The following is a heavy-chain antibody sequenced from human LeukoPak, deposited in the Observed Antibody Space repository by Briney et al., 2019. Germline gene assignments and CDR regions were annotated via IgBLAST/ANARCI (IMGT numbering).Heavy chain of an antibody. CDR3: ARSHRYCSGGSCYAEHFDY. D-gene: IGHD2-15*01. J-gene: IGHJ4*02. CDR2: IGTAGDT. CDR1: GFTFSSYD. V-gene: IGHV3-13*01. Sequence: GGSLRLSCAASGFTFSSYDMHWVRQATGKGLEWVSAIGTAGDTYYPGSVKGRFTISRENAKNSLYLQMNSLRAGDTAVYYCARSHRYCSGGSCYAEHFDYWGQGTLVTVSS.